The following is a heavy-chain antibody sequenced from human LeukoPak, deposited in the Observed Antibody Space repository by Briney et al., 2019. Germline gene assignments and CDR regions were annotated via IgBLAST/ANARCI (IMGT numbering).Heavy chain of an antibody. J-gene: IGHJ4*02. Sequence: GGSLRLSCAASGFIFSSHAMNWVRQAPGKGLEWVGRIKSKTDGGTTDYAAPVKGRFTISRDDSKNTLYLQMNSLKTEDTAVYYCTTRSKRLRYDYWGQGTLATVSS. CDR2: IKSKTDGGTT. V-gene: IGHV3-15*07. CDR1: GFIFSSHA. CDR3: TTRSKRLRYDY. D-gene: IGHD3-9*01.